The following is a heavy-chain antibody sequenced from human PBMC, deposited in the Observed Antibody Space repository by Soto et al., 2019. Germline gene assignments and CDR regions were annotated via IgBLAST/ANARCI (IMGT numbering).Heavy chain of an antibody. V-gene: IGHV3-11*06. Sequence: GGSLRLSCAASGFTFSDYYMSWIRQAPGKGLEWVSYISSSSSYTNYADSVKGRFTISRDNAKNSLYLQMNSLRAEDTAGYYCARQVWGLLADVWGQGNTVTVSS. CDR3: ARQVWGLLADV. J-gene: IGHJ6*02. D-gene: IGHD7-27*01. CDR1: GFTFSDYY. CDR2: ISSSSSYT.